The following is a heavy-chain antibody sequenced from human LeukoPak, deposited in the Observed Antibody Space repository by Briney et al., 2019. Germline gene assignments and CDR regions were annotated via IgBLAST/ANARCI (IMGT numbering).Heavy chain of an antibody. Sequence: GGSLRLSCAASGLSVSNEYMTWVRQAPGKRLEWVSVIYSGGSTYYADSVKGRFTISRDNSKNTLYLQMNSLRAEDTAVYYCASGTPTGREYFQHWGQGTLVTVSS. V-gene: IGHV3-66*01. D-gene: IGHD1-26*01. CDR3: ASGTPTGREYFQH. CDR2: IYSGGST. CDR1: GLSVSNEY. J-gene: IGHJ1*01.